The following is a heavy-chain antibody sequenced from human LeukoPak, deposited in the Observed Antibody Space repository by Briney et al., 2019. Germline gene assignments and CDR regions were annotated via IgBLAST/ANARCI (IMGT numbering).Heavy chain of an antibody. J-gene: IGHJ4*02. V-gene: IGHV1-8*01. CDR3: ARGVLVGRNYDY. Sequence: ASVKVSCKASGYTFTSYDINWVRQATGQGLERMGWMNPNSGNTGYAQKFQGRVTMTRNTSISTAYMELSSLRSEDTAVYYCARGVLVGRNYDYWGQGTLVTVSS. CDR2: MNPNSGNT. CDR1: GYTFTSYD. D-gene: IGHD4-11*01.